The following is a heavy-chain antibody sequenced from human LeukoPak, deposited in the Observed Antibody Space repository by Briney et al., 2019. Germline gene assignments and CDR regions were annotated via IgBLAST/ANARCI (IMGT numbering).Heavy chain of an antibody. CDR1: GGTFSSYA. CDR3: ARGLYCGGDCYTIFDC. J-gene: IGHJ4*02. D-gene: IGHD2-21*02. Sequence: SVKVSCKASGGTFSSYAISWVRQAPGQGLEWMGGIIPIFGTANYAQKFQGRVTITADESTSTAYMELSSLRSEDTAVYYCARGLYCGGDCYTIFDCWGQGTLVTVSS. CDR2: IIPIFGTA. V-gene: IGHV1-69*01.